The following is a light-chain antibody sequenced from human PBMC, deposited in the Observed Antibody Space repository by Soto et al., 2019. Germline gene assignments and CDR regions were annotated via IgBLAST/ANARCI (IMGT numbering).Light chain of an antibody. V-gene: IGKV1-39*01. Sequence: IQLTQSPSSLSASVGDRVTITCRASQDIRGNLNLYQHKSGEAPKVVIYGASYLQSGVPSRFTGSGSGTEFTLTLNSLQPEDFATYYCQQTLSAPPWTFGQGTTVDI. CDR1: QDIRGN. CDR2: GAS. CDR3: QQTLSAPPWT. J-gene: IGKJ1*01.